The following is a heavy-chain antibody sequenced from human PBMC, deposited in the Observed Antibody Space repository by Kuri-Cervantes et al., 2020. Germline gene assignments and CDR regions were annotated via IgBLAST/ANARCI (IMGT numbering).Heavy chain of an antibody. V-gene: IGHV4-34*01. Sequence: SQTLSLTCAVYGGSFSGYYWSWIRQPPGKGLEWIGEINHSGSTNYNPSLKSRVTISVDTSKNQFSLKLSSVTAADTAVYYCARGYMVRGVTHTFLEYWGQGTLVTVSS. CDR2: INHSGST. CDR3: ARGYMVRGVTHTFLEY. CDR1: GGSFSGYY. D-gene: IGHD3-10*01. J-gene: IGHJ4*02.